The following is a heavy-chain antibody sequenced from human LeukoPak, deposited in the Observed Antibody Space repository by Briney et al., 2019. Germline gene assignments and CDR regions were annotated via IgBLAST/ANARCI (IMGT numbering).Heavy chain of an antibody. V-gene: IGHV3-30*18. J-gene: IGHJ4*02. Sequence: GGSLRLSCAASGFTFSSSGMHWVRQAPGKGLEWVAVISYDGSNKYYADSVKGRFTFSRDNSKNTLYLQMNGLRAEDTAVYYCAKEYCSNSVCRSLDYWGQGTLVTVSS. CDR3: AKEYCSNSVCRSLDY. D-gene: IGHD2-8*01. CDR2: ISYDGSNK. CDR1: GFTFSSSG.